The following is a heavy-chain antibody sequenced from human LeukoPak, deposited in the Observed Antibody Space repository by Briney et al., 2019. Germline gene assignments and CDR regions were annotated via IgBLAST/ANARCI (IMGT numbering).Heavy chain of an antibody. Sequence: PSETLSLTCSVSGGSMSSYYWNWIRQFPGKGLEWIGYIYDSGSTSYNPSLKSRITISVDTSTPQFSLKLTSVTAADTAVYYCARAGGSTSIYFYGLDVWGQGTTVTVSS. CDR2: IYDSGST. V-gene: IGHV4-59*01. CDR1: GGSMSSYY. CDR3: ARAGGSTSIYFYGLDV. J-gene: IGHJ6*02. D-gene: IGHD2-2*01.